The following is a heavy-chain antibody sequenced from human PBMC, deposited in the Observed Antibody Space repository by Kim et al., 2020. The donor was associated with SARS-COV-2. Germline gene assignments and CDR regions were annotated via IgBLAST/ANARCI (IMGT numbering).Heavy chain of an antibody. CDR2: VFPSDSES. CDR1: GYGFSGHW. D-gene: IGHD3-10*01. V-gene: IGHV5-51*01. Sequence: GESLKISCRGSGYGFSGHWIGWVRQVPGQGLEWMGIVFPSDSESRYSPSFQGQVTISADRSTNYAYLEWSSLKASDTATYYCVRHISGGFAFSGGIGHWGQGTLVTVSS. CDR3: VRHISGGFAFSGGIGH. J-gene: IGHJ4*02.